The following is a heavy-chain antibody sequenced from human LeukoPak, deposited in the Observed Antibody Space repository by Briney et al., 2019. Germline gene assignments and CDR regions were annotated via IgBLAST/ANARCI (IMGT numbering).Heavy chain of an antibody. V-gene: IGHV3-23*01. CDR2: IIGSSGST. J-gene: IGHJ4*02. CDR3: AKGAYDYIEIAYFDY. D-gene: IGHD5-12*01. CDR1: GGSFNNYA. Sequence: GGGLRLSCVPAGGSFNNYALKWVRQPPGEGRVWFSRIIGSSGSTFDADTVKARFTISRDKSTNKLYLKMTSLRAEDTAVYYCAKGAYDYIEIAYFDYWGQGSLVTVSS.